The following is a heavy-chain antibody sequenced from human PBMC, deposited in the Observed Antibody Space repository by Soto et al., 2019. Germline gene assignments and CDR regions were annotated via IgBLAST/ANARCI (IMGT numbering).Heavy chain of an antibody. Sequence: PGGSLRLASAASGVTCCSYAVHWVRQAPGKGLEWVAVISYDGSNKYYADSVKGRFTISRDNSKNTLYLQMHSLRAEDTAVYYYAREGRLRQWLVYDYCGQGTLITVSS. CDR1: GVTCCSYA. CDR3: AREGRLRQWLVYDY. CDR2: ISYDGSNK. D-gene: IGHD6-19*01. V-gene: IGHV3-30-3*01. J-gene: IGHJ4*02.